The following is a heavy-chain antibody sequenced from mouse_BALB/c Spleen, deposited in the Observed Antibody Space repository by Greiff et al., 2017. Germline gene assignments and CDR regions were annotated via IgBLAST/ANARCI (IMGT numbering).Heavy chain of an antibody. V-gene: IGHV14-3*02. D-gene: IGHD1-2*01. J-gene: IGHJ3*01. CDR1: GFNIKDTY. Sequence: VQLQQSGAELVKPGASVKLSCTASGFNIKDTYMHWVKQRPEQGLEWIGRIDPANGNTKYDPKFQGKATITADTSSNTAYLQLSSLTSEDTAVYYCARGDYYGRGFAYWGQGTLGTVSA. CDR3: ARGDYYGRGFAY. CDR2: IDPANGNT.